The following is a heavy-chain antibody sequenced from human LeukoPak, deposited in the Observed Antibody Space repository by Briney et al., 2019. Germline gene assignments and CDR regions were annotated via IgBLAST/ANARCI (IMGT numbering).Heavy chain of an antibody. V-gene: IGHV3-21*01. CDR1: GFTFRDYS. J-gene: IGHJ4*02. D-gene: IGHD3-22*01. CDR3: ARGAYNSGGTHEN. Sequence: GGSLRLSCVDSGFTFRDYSMYRVRQAPGKVLEWVSYISTSGNYIYYAESVKGRFTISRDNAKNSLYLQMHSLRAEDTALYYCARGAYNSGGTHENWGQGTLVTVSS. CDR2: ISTSGNYI.